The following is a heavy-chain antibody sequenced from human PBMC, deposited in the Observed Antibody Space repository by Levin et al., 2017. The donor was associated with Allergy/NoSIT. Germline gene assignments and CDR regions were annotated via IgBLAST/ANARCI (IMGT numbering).Heavy chain of an antibody. CDR2: ISDDGSNK. Sequence: QTGGSLRLSCAASGFTLSSYGMHWVRQAPGKGLEWVAVISDDGSNKYYEDSVKGRFTISRDNSKNTVYLQMSSLRAEDTAVYYCAKGFTSDWYGFEGFDYWGQGTLVTVSS. D-gene: IGHD6-13*01. CDR3: AKGFTSDWYGFEGFDY. V-gene: IGHV3-30*18. J-gene: IGHJ4*02. CDR1: GFTLSSYG.